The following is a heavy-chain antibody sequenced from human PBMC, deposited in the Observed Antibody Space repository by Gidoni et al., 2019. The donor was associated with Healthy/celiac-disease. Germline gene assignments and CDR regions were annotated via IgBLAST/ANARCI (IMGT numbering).Heavy chain of an antibody. D-gene: IGHD6-6*01. J-gene: IGHJ3*02. CDR3: AQEGEYSSSSVPSDAFDI. V-gene: IGHV4-38-2*02. CDR2: IYHSGST. CDR1: GYSISSGYY. Sequence: QVQLQESGPGLVKPSETLSLTCTVSGYSISSGYYWGWIRQPPGKGLEWIGSIYHSGSTYYNPSLKSRVTISVDTSKNQFSLKLSSVTAADTAVYYCAQEGEYSSSSVPSDAFDIWGQGTMVTVSS.